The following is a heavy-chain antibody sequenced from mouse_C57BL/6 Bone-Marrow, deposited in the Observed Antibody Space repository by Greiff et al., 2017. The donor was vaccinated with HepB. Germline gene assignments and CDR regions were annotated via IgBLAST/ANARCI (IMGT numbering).Heavy chain of an antibody. CDR3: AIDGYDYDWFAY. V-gene: IGHV1-74*01. CDR1: GYTFPSYW. Sequence: VQLQQPGAELVKPGASVKVSCKASGYTFPSYWRHGGKQRPGQGLGWIGRIQPSDSDTNYNRKFKGKATLTVDKSSSTAYMQLSSLTSEDSAVYYCAIDGYDYDWFAYWGQGTLVTVSA. D-gene: IGHD2-4*01. J-gene: IGHJ3*01. CDR2: IQPSDSDT.